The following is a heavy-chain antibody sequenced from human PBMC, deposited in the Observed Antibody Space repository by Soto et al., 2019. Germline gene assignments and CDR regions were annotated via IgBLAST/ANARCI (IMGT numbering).Heavy chain of an antibody. CDR3: ARGGRGYCTNGVCYDYYYYGMDV. D-gene: IGHD2-8*01. V-gene: IGHV1-69*01. CDR1: GGTFSSYA. Sequence: QVQLVQSGAGVKKPGSSVKVSCKASGGTFSSYAISWVRQAPGQGLEWMGGIIPIFGTANYAQKFQGRVTITADESTSTAYMELSSLRSEDTAVYYCARGGRGYCTNGVCYDYYYYGMDVWGQGTTVTVSS. J-gene: IGHJ6*02. CDR2: IIPIFGTA.